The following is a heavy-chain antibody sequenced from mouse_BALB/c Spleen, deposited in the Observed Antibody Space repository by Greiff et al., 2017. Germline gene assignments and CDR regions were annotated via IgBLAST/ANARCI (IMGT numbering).Heavy chain of an antibody. V-gene: IGHV1-31*01. J-gene: IGHJ4*01. CDR3: ARWGDYEGYYAMDY. CDR1: GYSFTGYY. D-gene: IGHD2-4*01. Sequence: VQLQQSGPELVKPGASVKISCKASGYSFTGYYMHWVKQSHVKSLEWIGRINPYNGATSYNQNFKDKASLTVDKSSSTAYMELHSLTSEDSAVYYCARWGDYEGYYAMDYWGQGTSVTVSS. CDR2: INPYNGAT.